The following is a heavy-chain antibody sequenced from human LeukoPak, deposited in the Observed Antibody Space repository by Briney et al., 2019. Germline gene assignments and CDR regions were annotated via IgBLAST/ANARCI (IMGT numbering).Heavy chain of an antibody. D-gene: IGHD2-15*01. J-gene: IGHJ4*02. CDR1: GGSISSSSYY. Sequence: PSETLSLTCTVSGGSISSSSYYWCWLRQPPGKGLEWVGSIYYSGSTYYNPSLKSRVTISVDTSKNQFSLKLSSATAADTAVYYCARRSIVVVVAATSPLFDYWGQGTLVTVSS. CDR2: IYYSGST. CDR3: ARRSIVVVVAATSPLFDY. V-gene: IGHV4-39*01.